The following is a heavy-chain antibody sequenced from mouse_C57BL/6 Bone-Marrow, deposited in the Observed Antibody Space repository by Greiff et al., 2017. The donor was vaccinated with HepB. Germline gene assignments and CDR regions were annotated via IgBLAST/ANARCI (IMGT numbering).Heavy chain of an antibody. V-gene: IGHV1-26*01. D-gene: IGHD2-4*01. CDR1: GYTFTDYY. CDR3: AKDDYDWFAY. J-gene: IGHJ3*01. Sequence: EVQLQQSGPELVKPGASVKISCKASGYTFTDYYMNWVKQSHGKSLEWIGDINPNNGGTSYNQKFKGKATLTLDKSSSTAYMELRSLTSEDSAVYYCAKDDYDWFAYWGQGTLVTVSA. CDR2: INPNNGGT.